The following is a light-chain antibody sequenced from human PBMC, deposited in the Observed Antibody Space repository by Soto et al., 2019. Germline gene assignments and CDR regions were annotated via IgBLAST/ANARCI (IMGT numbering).Light chain of an antibody. Sequence: SYVLTQPPSVSVAPGQTARITCGGDNVGSKSVHWYQQKPGQAPILVVFDDYDRPSGIPERFSGSNSGNTATLTISSVEAGDEAAYYCQVWSPSGSDRYVFGTGTKLTVL. CDR3: QVWSPSGSDRYV. J-gene: IGLJ1*01. CDR2: DDY. V-gene: IGLV3-21*02. CDR1: NVGSKS.